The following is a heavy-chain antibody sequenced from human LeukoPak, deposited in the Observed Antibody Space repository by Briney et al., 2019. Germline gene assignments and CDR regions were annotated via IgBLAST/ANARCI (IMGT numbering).Heavy chain of an antibody. CDR2: IRSQAYGGTT. CDR1: GFTFGDYG. J-gene: IGHJ4*01. V-gene: IGHV3-49*04. Sequence: GGSLRLSCTASGFTFGDYGMSWVRQAPGKGLEWVGFIRSQAYGGTTEFAASVKGRFTISRDDSKSIAYLQMNSLKIEDTAVYYCTRSLKKPLVAGDFDYWGHGTLVTVSS. CDR3: TRSLKKPLVAGDFDY. D-gene: IGHD2-2*01.